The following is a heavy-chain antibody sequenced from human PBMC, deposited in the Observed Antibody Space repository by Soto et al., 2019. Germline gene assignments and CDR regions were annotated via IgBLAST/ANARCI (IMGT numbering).Heavy chain of an antibody. D-gene: IGHD5-12*01. V-gene: IGHV1-18*04. Sequence: AAVMFSCKASGYTFTSYGICCARQARGQGLEWMGWISAYNGNTNYAQKLQSRVTMTTDTSTSTAYMELRSLRADDTAVDYCARNVRDGYNSRYSFDYWGQGTLVTVSS. CDR3: ARNVRDGYNSRYSFDY. CDR2: ISAYNGNT. J-gene: IGHJ4*02. CDR1: GYTFTSYG.